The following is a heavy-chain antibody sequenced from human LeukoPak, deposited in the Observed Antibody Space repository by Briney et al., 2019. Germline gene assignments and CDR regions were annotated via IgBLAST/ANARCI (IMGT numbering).Heavy chain of an antibody. Sequence: PSETLSLTCTMSGGSISPYYWSWIRQPPGKGLEWIAYIFHSGTTKYNPDLKSRVAISLDTPKSQISLRLHSVTAADTAVYYCARGGYYYLDVWGRGTTVTVSS. CDR1: GGSISPYY. CDR2: IFHSGTT. CDR3: ARGGYYYLDV. V-gene: IGHV4-59*01. J-gene: IGHJ6*03.